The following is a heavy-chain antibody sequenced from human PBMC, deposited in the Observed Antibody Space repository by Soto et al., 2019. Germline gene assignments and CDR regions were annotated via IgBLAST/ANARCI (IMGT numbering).Heavy chain of an antibody. CDR2: ISSSSSYI. CDR1: GFTFSSYS. CDR3: ARDTDFWSGYYTYYYYGMDV. V-gene: IGHV3-21*01. Sequence: EVQLVESGGGLVKPGGSLRLSCAASGFTFSSYSMNWVRQAPGKGLEWVSSISSSSSYIYYADSVKGRFTISRDNAKNSLYLQMNSLRAEDTAVYYCARDTDFWSGYYTYYYYGMDVWGQGTTVTVSS. D-gene: IGHD3-3*01. J-gene: IGHJ6*02.